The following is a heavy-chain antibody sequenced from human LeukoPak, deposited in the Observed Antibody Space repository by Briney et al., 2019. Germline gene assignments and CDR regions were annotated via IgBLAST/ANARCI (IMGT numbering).Heavy chain of an antibody. CDR3: VRERLAVAQNWFDP. J-gene: IGHJ5*02. CDR2: IYYSGST. V-gene: IGHV4-59*01. Sequence: SETLSLTCTVSGGSISSYYWSWIRQPPGKGLEWIGYIYYSGSTNYNPSLKSRVTISVDTSKNQFSLKLSSVTAADTAVYYCVRERLAVAQNWFDPWGQGTLVTVSS. CDR1: GGSISSYY. D-gene: IGHD6-19*01.